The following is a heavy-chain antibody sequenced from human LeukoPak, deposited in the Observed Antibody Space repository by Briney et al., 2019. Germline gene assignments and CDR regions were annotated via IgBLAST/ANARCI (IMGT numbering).Heavy chain of an antibody. D-gene: IGHD4-17*01. CDR1: GFTFSSYS. V-gene: IGHV3-21*01. Sequence: GGSLRLSCAASGFTFSSYSMNCVRQAPGKGLEWVSSISSSSSYIYYADSVKGRFTISRDNAKNSLYLQMNSLRAEDTAVYFCAREISYGDYPSGDAFDNWGQGTMVTVSS. CDR3: AREISYGDYPSGDAFDN. J-gene: IGHJ3*02. CDR2: ISSSSSYI.